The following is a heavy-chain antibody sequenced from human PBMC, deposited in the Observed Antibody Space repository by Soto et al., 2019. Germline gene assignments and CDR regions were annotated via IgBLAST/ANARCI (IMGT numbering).Heavy chain of an antibody. D-gene: IGHD4-17*01. CDR1: GGTFSSYA. J-gene: IGHJ6*02. Sequence: SVKVSCKASGGTFSSYAISWVRQAPGQGLEWMGGIIPIFGTANYAQKFQGRFTITADESTSTAYMELSSLRSEDTAVYYCARESDRHYGDRLYYYYYGMDVWGQGTTVTVSS. CDR2: IIPIFGTA. V-gene: IGHV1-69*13. CDR3: ARESDRHYGDRLYYYYYGMDV.